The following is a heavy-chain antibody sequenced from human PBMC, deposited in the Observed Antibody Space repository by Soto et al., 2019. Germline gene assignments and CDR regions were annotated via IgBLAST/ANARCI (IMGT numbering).Heavy chain of an antibody. J-gene: IGHJ4*02. V-gene: IGHV1-69*12. CDR1: GGTFSSYA. CDR2: IIPIFGTA. CDR3: ARRVAAAGTVELDY. Sequence: QVQLVQSGAEVKKPGSSVKVSCKASGGTFSSYAISWVRQAPGQGLEWMGGIIPIFGTANYAQKFQGRVTFNAFESXSTAYMELSSLRSEDTAVYYCARRVAAAGTVELDYWGQGTLVTVSS. D-gene: IGHD6-13*01.